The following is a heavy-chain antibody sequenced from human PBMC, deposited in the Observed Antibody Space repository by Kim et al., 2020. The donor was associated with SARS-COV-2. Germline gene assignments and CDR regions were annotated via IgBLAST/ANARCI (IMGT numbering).Heavy chain of an antibody. V-gene: IGHV4-39*01. J-gene: IGHJ6*02. D-gene: IGHD2-2*02. Sequence: SETLSLTCTVSGGSISSSSYYWGWIRQPPGKGLEWIGSIYYSGSTYYNPSLKSRVTISVDTSKNQFSLKLSSVTAADTAVYYCATTGRVLVVVPAAISTVYYYYYGMDVWGQGTTVTVSS. CDR3: ATTGRVLVVVPAAISTVYYYYYGMDV. CDR2: IYYSGST. CDR1: GGSISSSSYY.